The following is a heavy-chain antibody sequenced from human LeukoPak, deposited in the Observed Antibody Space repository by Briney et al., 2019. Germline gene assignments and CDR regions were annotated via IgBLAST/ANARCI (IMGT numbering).Heavy chain of an antibody. Sequence: SETLSLTCTVSGGSISSSSYYWGWIRQPPGKGLEWIGSIYYSGSTYYNPSLKSRVTISVDTSKSQFSLKLSSVTAADTAVYYCARLYSRFYYYYMDVWGKGTTVTVSS. CDR1: GGSISSSSYY. CDR2: IYYSGST. CDR3: ARLYSRFYYYYMDV. D-gene: IGHD6-13*01. J-gene: IGHJ6*03. V-gene: IGHV4-39*07.